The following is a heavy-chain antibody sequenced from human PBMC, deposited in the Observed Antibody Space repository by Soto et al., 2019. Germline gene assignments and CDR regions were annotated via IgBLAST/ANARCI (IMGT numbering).Heavy chain of an antibody. D-gene: IGHD4-17*01. CDR3: AREFSTANDY. Sequence: CEGSCYTFTYHCKKWVRQAPGQGLEWMGRISVYNGNTNYAQRLQGKVTMTTDTSTSTAYMELRSLRSDDTAMYYCAREFSTANDYWGQGTLVTVSS. J-gene: IGHJ4*02. CDR2: ISVYNGNT. CDR1: CYTFTYHC. V-gene: IGHV1-18*01.